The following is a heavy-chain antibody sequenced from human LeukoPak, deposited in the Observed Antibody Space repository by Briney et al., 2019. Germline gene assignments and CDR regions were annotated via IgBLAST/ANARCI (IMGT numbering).Heavy chain of an antibody. D-gene: IGHD1-26*01. CDR1: GFTFSSYE. V-gene: IGHV3-48*03. CDR2: ISSSGGTI. J-gene: IGHJ4*02. Sequence: GGSLRLSCAASGFTFSSYEMNWVRQAPGKGLEWVSYISSSGGTIYYADSVKGRFTISRDDAKNSLYLQMNSLRAEDTAVYYCATQVGDGGYFDYWGQGTLVTVSS. CDR3: ATQVGDGGYFDY.